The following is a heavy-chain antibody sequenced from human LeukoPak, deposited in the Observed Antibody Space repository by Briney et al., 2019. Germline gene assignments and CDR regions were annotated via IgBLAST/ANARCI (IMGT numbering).Heavy chain of an antibody. CDR2: INHSGST. Sequence: PSETLSLTCAVYGESFSGYYWTWIRQPPGKGPEWIGEINHSGSTSYNPSLKSRVTISVDTSKNQFSLKLSSVTAADTAVYHCARPRPGGGWFDYWGQGVLVTVSS. V-gene: IGHV4-34*01. CDR3: ARPRPGGGWFDY. J-gene: IGHJ4*02. CDR1: GESFSGYY. D-gene: IGHD3-16*01.